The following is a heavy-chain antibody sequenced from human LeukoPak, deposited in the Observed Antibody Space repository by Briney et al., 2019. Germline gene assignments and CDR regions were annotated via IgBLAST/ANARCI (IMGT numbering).Heavy chain of an antibody. Sequence: ASVKVSCKASGYSFADYYIHWVRQAPGQGLEWMGWIKPDSGGTRSAQKFQGRVTMTTDTSISTAYMELSSLRYDDTAVYYCATNILVRDIINWFDPWGQGTLVTVSS. J-gene: IGHJ5*02. CDR2: IKPDSGGT. V-gene: IGHV1-2*02. CDR1: GYSFADYY. D-gene: IGHD3-10*01. CDR3: ATNILVRDIINWFDP.